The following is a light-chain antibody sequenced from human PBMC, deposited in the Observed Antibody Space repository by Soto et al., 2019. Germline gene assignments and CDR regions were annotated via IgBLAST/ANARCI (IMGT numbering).Light chain of an antibody. Sequence: HSALTQPASVSGSPGQSITISCTGTSSDVGGYTQVSWYQQHPGKAPKLLMHDGSKRPSGVSSRFSGSKSGNTASLTISGLQAEDEADYYCSSYTSSSTWVFGGGTKVTVL. CDR2: DGS. J-gene: IGLJ3*02. V-gene: IGLV2-14*01. CDR3: SSYTSSSTWV. CDR1: SSDVGGYTQ.